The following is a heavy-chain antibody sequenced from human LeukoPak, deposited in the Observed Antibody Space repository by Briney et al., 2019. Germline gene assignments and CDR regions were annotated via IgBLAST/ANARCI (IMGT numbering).Heavy chain of an antibody. J-gene: IGHJ4*02. D-gene: IGHD6-6*01. CDR2: IRGDGSVK. V-gene: IGHV3-7*03. CDR1: GVTLTSAW. Sequence: GGSLRLSCAVSGVTLTSAWMSWVRQAPGKGLEWVGNIRGDGSVKFYLDSVKGRFTISRDNTNSVSLQMNNLKAEDTAVYYCGRSVAAPADYWGQGTLVIVSS. CDR3: GRSVAAPADY.